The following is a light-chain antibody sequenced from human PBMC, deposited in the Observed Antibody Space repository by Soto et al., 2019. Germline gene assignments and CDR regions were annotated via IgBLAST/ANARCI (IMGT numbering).Light chain of an antibody. CDR1: QSVTSSS. CDR3: QQYGSSPRT. V-gene: IGKV3-20*01. Sequence: EIVVTQSPGTLSLSPGERATLSCRASQSVTSSSLAWYQQKVGRAPRVLIYGASNRATGIPDRFSGSGSGTDFTLTITGLEPEDCAVYYCQQYGSSPRTFGQGTRLEIK. J-gene: IGKJ5*01. CDR2: GAS.